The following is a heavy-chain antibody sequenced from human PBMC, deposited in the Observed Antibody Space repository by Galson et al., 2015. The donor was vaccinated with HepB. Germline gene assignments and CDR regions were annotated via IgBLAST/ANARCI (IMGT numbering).Heavy chain of an antibody. CDR3: ARKGGGDPADGMDV. V-gene: IGHV3-21*06. J-gene: IGHJ6*02. D-gene: IGHD2-21*02. CDR1: GFTFSRYN. CDR2: ITTSGSSM. Sequence: SLRLSCAASGFTFSRYNMNWVRQAPGKGPEWVSSITTSGSSMYYADSVKGRFTISRDNAKNSLYLQMNSLRAEDTAVYYCARKGGGDPADGMDVWGQGTTVTVSS.